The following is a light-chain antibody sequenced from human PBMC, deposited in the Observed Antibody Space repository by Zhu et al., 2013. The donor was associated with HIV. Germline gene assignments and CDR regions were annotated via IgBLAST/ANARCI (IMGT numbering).Light chain of an antibody. CDR1: QSISSW. J-gene: IGKJ1*01. CDR3: QQYYSTPWT. Sequence: DVQMTQSPATLSASVGDRVTITCRASQSISSWLAWYQQKPGKAPKLLIYKATTLESGVPSRFSGSGSGTEFTFSISSLQADDFAAYYCQQYYSTPWTFGQGTKVEIK. CDR2: KAT. V-gene: IGKV1-5*03.